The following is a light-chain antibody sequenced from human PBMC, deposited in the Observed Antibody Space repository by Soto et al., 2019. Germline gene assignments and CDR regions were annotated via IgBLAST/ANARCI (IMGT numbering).Light chain of an antibody. CDR1: QSVSSY. CDR3: QQRSNWPPVT. V-gene: IGKV3-11*01. CDR2: DAS. Sequence: EIVLTQPPATLSLSPGERATLSCRASQSVSSYLAWYQQKPGQAPRLLIYDASNRATGIPARFSGSGSGTDFTLTISSREPEDFAVYYCQQRSNWPPVTFGQGTRLEIK. J-gene: IGKJ5*01.